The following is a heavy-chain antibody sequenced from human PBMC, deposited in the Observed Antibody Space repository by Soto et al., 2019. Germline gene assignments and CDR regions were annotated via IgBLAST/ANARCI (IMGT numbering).Heavy chain of an antibody. CDR1: GYTFTSYA. J-gene: IGHJ2*01. V-gene: IGHV1-3*01. CDR2: INAGNGNT. D-gene: IGHD6-13*01. Sequence: QVQLVQSGAEVKKPGASVKVSCKASGYTFTSYAMHRVRQAPGQRLEWMGWINAGNGNTKYSQKFQGRVTITRDTSASTAYMELSSLRSEDTAVYYCAWGSSCWRLSDWYFDLWGRGTLVTVSS. CDR3: AWGSSCWRLSDWYFDL.